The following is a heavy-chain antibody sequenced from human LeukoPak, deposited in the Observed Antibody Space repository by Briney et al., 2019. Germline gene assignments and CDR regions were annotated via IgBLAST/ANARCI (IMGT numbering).Heavy chain of an antibody. CDR2: INPSGGST. Sequence: ASVKVSCKASGYTFTSYYMHWVRQAPGQGLEWMGIINPSGGSTSYAQKFQGRVTMTRDTSTSTVYMELSSLRSEDTAVYYCATARCSSTSCYGDAFDIWGQGTMVTVSS. V-gene: IGHV1-46*01. J-gene: IGHJ3*02. CDR1: GYTFTSYY. CDR3: ATARCSSTSCYGDAFDI. D-gene: IGHD2-2*01.